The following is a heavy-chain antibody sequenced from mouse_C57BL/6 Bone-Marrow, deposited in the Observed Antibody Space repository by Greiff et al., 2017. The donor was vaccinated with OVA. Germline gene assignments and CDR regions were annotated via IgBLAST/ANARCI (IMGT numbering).Heavy chain of an antibody. Sequence: EVQLQQSGPVLVKPGASVKMSCKASGYTFTDYYMNWVKQSHGKSLEWIGVINPYNGGTSYNQKFKGKATLTVDKSSSTAYMELNSLTSEDSAVYCCAREEDGPHFDYWGQGTTLTVSA. CDR3: AREEDGPHFDY. V-gene: IGHV1-19*01. D-gene: IGHD1-2*01. CDR2: INPYNGGT. J-gene: IGHJ2*01. CDR1: GYTFTDYY.